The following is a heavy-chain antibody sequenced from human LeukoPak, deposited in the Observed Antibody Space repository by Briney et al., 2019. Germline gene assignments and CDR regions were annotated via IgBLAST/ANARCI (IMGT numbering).Heavy chain of an antibody. Sequence: GGSLRLSCAASGFTFSSYAMGWVRQAPGKGLEWVSAISGSGGSTYHADSVKGRFTISRDNSKNTLYLQMNSLRAEDTAVYYCAKSMNTATRGYFDYWGQGTLVTVSS. V-gene: IGHV3-23*01. CDR3: AKSMNTATRGYFDY. J-gene: IGHJ4*02. D-gene: IGHD5-18*01. CDR2: ISGSGGST. CDR1: GFTFSSYA.